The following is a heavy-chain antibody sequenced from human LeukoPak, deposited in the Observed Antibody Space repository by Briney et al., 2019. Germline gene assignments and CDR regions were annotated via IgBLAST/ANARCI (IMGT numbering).Heavy chain of an antibody. CDR1: GFTFIYYS. CDR2: ISRSSSTI. D-gene: IGHD4-17*01. J-gene: IGHJ4*02. Sequence: GGSLRLSCAASGFTFIYYSMNWVRQAPGKGLEWISYISRSSSTIYYTDSVRGRFTISRDDAKNSVFLQMNSLRAEDTAIYYCATLHWARDTVSFDYWGQGSLVTVSS. CDR3: ATLHWARDTVSFDY. V-gene: IGHV3-48*04.